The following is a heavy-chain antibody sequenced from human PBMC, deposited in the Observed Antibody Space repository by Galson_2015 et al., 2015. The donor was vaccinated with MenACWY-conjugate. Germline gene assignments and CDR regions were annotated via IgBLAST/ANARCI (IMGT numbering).Heavy chain of an antibody. D-gene: IGHD3-22*01. CDR2: ISIGSSTI. Sequence: SLRLSCAASGFTFSSYTMNWVRQAPGKGLEWVSYISIGSSTIYYVDSVKGRFTISRDNAKNSLYLQMNSLRDEDTAVYYCARDTKTYYFDSSANYGCYYAMDVWGQGTTVTVSS. CDR1: GFTFSSYT. CDR3: ARDTKTYYFDSSANYGCYYAMDV. J-gene: IGHJ6*02. V-gene: IGHV3-48*02.